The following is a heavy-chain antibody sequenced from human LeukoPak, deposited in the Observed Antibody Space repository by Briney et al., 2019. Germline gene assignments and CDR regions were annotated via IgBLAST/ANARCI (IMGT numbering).Heavy chain of an antibody. D-gene: IGHD3-16*01. V-gene: IGHV3-23*01. CDR2: ISASATDT. Sequence: GGSLRLSCATSGFTFYNYAMSWVRQAPGKGLERVSAISASATDTYYADPVKGRFTISRDNSQNTLYLEMSSLRAEDTAVYYCAKELGLTLPFDCWGQGTLVTVSS. J-gene: IGHJ4*02. CDR3: AKELGLTLPFDC. CDR1: GFTFYNYA.